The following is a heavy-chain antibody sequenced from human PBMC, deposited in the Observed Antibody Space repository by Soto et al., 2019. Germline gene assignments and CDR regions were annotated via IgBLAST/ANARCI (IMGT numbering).Heavy chain of an antibody. D-gene: IGHD6-6*01. CDR2: IRGQANSYAT. CDR3: MGSSSPGTFDY. CDR1: GFTFSASA. Sequence: EVQLVESGGGLVQPGGPLKLSCAASGFTFSASAIHWVRQASGKGLEWVGRIRGQANSYATTYTAAVKGRYTMSRDDSKNTAYLQMNSLKIEDTAVYYCMGSSSPGTFDYWGQGTLVTVSS. J-gene: IGHJ4*02. V-gene: IGHV3-73*01.